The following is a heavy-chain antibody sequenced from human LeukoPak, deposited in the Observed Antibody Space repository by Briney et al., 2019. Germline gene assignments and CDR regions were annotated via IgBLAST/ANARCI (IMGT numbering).Heavy chain of an antibody. D-gene: IGHD3-10*01. Sequence: GGSLRLSCAASGFTFSSYGIHWVRQAPGKGLEWVALISYDGSNKYYADSVKGRFTISRDNSKNTLCLQMNSLRAEDTAVYYCANENYYGSGSYPDYWGQGTLVTVSS. J-gene: IGHJ4*02. CDR2: ISYDGSNK. CDR1: GFTFSSYG. V-gene: IGHV3-30*18. CDR3: ANENYYGSGSYPDY.